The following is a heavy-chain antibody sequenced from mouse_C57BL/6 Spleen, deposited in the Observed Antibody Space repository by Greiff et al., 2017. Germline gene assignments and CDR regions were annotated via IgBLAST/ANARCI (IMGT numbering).Heavy chain of an antibody. D-gene: IGHD1-1*01. CDR2: INPSSGYT. V-gene: IGHV1-7*01. CDR3: ARVGLGSLYYFDY. CDR1: GYTFTSYW. Sequence: QVQLKESGAELAKPGASVKLSCKASGYTFTSYWMHWVKQRPGQGLEWIGYINPSSGYTKYNQKFKDKATLTADKSSSTAYMQLSSLTYEDSAVYYCARVGLGSLYYFDYWGQGTTLTVSS. J-gene: IGHJ2*01.